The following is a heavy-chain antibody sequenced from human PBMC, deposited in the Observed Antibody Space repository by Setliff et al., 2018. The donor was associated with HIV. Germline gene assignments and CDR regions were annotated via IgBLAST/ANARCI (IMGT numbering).Heavy chain of an antibody. D-gene: IGHD1-26*01. J-gene: IGHJ6*02. CDR3: AKPLTQWGVSPYHYAVDV. CDR2: ISGSGGST. V-gene: IGHV3-23*01. CDR1: GFTFSTYP. Sequence: GGSLRLSCAASGFTFSTYPMSWVRQAPAKGLEWVSGISGSGGSTYYADSVKGRFTISRDNSKNTLYLQMNSLRAEDTAVYYCAKPLTQWGVSPYHYAVDVWGQGTTVTVSS.